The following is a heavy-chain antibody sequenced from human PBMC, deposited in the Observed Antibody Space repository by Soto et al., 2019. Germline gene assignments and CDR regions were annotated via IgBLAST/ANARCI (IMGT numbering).Heavy chain of an antibody. Sequence: PSETLSLTCSVSGGSISGSYWSWIRQSPGKGLEWLGYVYYTGSTNYSPSLRSRVSISVDTSKNQFSLSLSSMTAADKAVYYCARGGGYDSFDFWGQGIQVTVSS. CDR1: GGSISGSY. D-gene: IGHD2-15*01. J-gene: IGHJ4*02. V-gene: IGHV4-59*12. CDR2: VYYTGST. CDR3: ARGGGYDSFDF.